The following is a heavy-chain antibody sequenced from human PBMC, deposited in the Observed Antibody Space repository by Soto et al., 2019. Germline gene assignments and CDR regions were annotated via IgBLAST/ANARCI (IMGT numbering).Heavy chain of an antibody. V-gene: IGHV4-39*07. J-gene: IGHJ6*02. CDR2: IHYTENT. CDR3: AKERGYSSTSMDV. Sequence: PSETLSLTCTVSGASISGTNYYWGWIRQPPGKGLDWIGSIHYTENTYYNPSLGSRVTMSVDTSRNQISLTLSSVTAADTAVYYCAKERGYSSTSMDVWGQGTTVTVSS. CDR1: GASISGTNYY. D-gene: IGHD5-18*01.